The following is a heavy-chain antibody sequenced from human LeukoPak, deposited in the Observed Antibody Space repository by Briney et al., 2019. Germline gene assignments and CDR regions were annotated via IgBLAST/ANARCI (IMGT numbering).Heavy chain of an antibody. CDR3: ARDGSGYSSSWYSFFDY. J-gene: IGHJ4*02. CDR1: GYTFTSYY. CDR2: INPSGGST. V-gene: IGHV1-46*01. D-gene: IGHD6-13*01. Sequence: ASVKVSCKASGYTFTSYYMHWVRQAPGQGLEWMGIINPSGGSTSYAQKFQGRVTMTRGMSTSTVYMELSSLRSEDTAVYYCARDGSGYSSSWYSFFDYWGQGTLVTVSS.